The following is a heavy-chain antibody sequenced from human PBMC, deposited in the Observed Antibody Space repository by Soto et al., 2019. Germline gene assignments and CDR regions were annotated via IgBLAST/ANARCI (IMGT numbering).Heavy chain of an antibody. J-gene: IGHJ4*02. Sequence: QVQLVQSGAEGKKPGASVKVSCKASGYIFSNYYMHWVRQAPGQGLEWMGIINPSVDSTRYAQKFLGRVTMTRDTPTTTVYMELSSLRSDDTAVYYCARGGRWDFDYWGQGTLVTVSS. CDR2: INPSVDST. V-gene: IGHV1-46*01. CDR1: GYIFSNYY. D-gene: IGHD1-26*01. CDR3: ARGGRWDFDY.